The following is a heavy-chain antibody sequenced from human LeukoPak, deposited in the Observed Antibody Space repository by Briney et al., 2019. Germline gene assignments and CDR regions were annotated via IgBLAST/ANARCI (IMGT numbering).Heavy chain of an antibody. Sequence: GGSLRLSCVASGFTVTSNYVTWVRQAPGKGLEWVSVIYTGGSPYYADSVKGRFSISRDNSKTTLWLQMNSLRAEDTAEYYCASELLVYDFWSGYDTTRAMDVWGQGTTATVSS. J-gene: IGHJ6*02. V-gene: IGHV3-53*01. CDR2: IYTGGSP. CDR1: GFTVTSNY. CDR3: ASELLVYDFWSGYDTTRAMDV. D-gene: IGHD3-3*01.